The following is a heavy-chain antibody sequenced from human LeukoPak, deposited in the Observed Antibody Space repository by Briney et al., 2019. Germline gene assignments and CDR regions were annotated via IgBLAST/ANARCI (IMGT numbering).Heavy chain of an antibody. CDR3: ARSSLRFLEWLSPDNWFDP. CDR1: GYTFTGYY. CDR2: INPNSGGT. D-gene: IGHD3-3*01. Sequence: PGASVKVSCKASGYTFTGYYMHWVRQAPGQGLEWMGWINPNSGGTNYAQKFQGWVTMTRDTSISTAYMELSRLRSDDTAVYYCARSSLRFLEWLSPDNWFDPWGQGTLVTVSS. J-gene: IGHJ5*02. V-gene: IGHV1-2*04.